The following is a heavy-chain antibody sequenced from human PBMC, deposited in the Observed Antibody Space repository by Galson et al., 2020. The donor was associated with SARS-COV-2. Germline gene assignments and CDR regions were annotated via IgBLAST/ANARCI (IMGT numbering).Heavy chain of an antibody. V-gene: IGHV4-39*01. CDR1: GGSISTSSDY. CDR2: ISYSGST. Sequence: SETLSLTCTVSGGSISTSSDYWGWIRQPPGKGLEWIGTISYSGSTYYNPSLKSRVTISVDKSKNQFSLKMDSVTAADTAVYYCARRKYYNYYMDVWGKGTTVTISS. J-gene: IGHJ6*03. CDR3: ARRKYYNYYMDV.